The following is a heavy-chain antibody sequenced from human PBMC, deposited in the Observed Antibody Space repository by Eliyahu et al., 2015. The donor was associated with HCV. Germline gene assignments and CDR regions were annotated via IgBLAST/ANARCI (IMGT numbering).Heavy chain of an antibody. CDR2: ISSAGDT. D-gene: IGHD3-3*01. V-gene: IGHV3-13*01. CDR1: GFTXGISD. CDR3: AKNNGYYPLYFYGMDV. Sequence: EVQLVESGGGLVQPGGSLXLFXAASGFTXGISDMHWVRQAAGRGLEWVSTISSAGDTYYPGSVEGRFTISRENATNSLYLQMNSLRAEDTAVYYCAKNNGYYPLYFYGMDVWGQGTTVTVSS. J-gene: IGHJ6*02.